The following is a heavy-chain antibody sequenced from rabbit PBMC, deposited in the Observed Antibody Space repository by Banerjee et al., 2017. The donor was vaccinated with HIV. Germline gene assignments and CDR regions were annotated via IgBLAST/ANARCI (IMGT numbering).Heavy chain of an antibody. CDR2: IYTGNGST. Sequence: QSLEESGGGLVQPEGSLTLTCTASKFSFSTYYYMCWVRQAPGKGLEWIACIYTGNGSTYYASWAKGRFTISKTSSSTVDLQMTSLTAADTATYFCARGNGVYGHYGLWGPGTLVTVS. V-gene: IGHV1S40*01. CDR3: ARGNGVYGHYGL. D-gene: IGHD2-1*01. CDR1: KFSFSTYYY. J-gene: IGHJ4*01.